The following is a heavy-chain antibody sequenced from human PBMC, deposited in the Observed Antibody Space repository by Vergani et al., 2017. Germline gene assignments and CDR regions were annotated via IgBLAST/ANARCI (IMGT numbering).Heavy chain of an antibody. CDR1: GYTFTSYG. D-gene: IGHD1-14*01. Sequence: QVQLVQSGAEVKKPGASVKVSCKASGYTFTSYGISWVRQAPGQGLEWVGWISAQTGNTKSAQKLKGRVTMTTDTSTTTAYMELRSLRSDDTAVYYCARDKLEYNSPRWNYWGQGSLVIVSS. J-gene: IGHJ4*02. CDR2: ISAQTGNT. CDR3: ARDKLEYNSPRWNY. V-gene: IGHV1-18*01.